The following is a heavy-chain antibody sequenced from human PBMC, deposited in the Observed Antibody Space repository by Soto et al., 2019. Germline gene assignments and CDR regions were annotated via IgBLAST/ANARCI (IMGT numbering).Heavy chain of an antibody. D-gene: IGHD5-12*01. J-gene: IGHJ6*02. CDR1: GGSITTTHNY. V-gene: IGHV4-39*01. Sequence: PSETLSLTCTVSGGSITTTHNYWAWIRQPPGKGLEWIGSISYTGSTYYNPSLKSRVSISSDTSKDQFSLKLSSMTAADAGVYFCARPLLATADYYYGTDVWGRGTSVTVPS. CDR2: ISYTGST. CDR3: ARPLLATADYYYGTDV.